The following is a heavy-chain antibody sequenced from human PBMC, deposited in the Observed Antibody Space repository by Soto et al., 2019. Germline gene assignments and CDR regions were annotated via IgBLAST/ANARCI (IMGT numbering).Heavy chain of an antibody. CDR2: IYHSGST. J-gene: IGHJ4*02. CDR3: AAGGGLPRYY. D-gene: IGHD5-12*01. CDR1: GGSISSGGYS. Sequence: QLQLQESGSGLVKPSQTLSLTCSVSGGSISSGGYSWSWIRQPPGKGLEWIGYIYHSGSTYYNPSLKTRVTRSADRSKNQYSLKLSSVTAADTAVYYSAAGGGLPRYYWGQGTLVTVSS. V-gene: IGHV4-30-2*01.